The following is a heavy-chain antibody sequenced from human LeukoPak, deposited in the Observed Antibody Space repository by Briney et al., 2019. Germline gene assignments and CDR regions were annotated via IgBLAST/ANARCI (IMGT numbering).Heavy chain of an antibody. CDR2: IYTSGST. D-gene: IGHD3-10*01. V-gene: IGHV4-4*07. CDR3: PRDMVRGPAWAYFDC. CDR1: GGSISSYY. Sequence: SETLSLTCTVSGGSISSYYWSWLRQPAGKGLEWIGRIYTSGSTNYNPSLKSRVTMSVDTSKNQFSLKLSSVTAADTAVYYCPRDMVRGPAWAYFDCWGQGTLVTVSS. J-gene: IGHJ4*02.